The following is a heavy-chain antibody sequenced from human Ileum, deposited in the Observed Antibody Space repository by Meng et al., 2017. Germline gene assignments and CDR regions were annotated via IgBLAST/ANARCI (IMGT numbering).Heavy chain of an antibody. CDR3: ARGGTAYFDY. Sequence: QVQLQESCPGLGKPSQTLSLTCTVSGGSISSGGYYWSWIRQHPGKGLEWTGYIYDSGSTYYTPSLNSRIAISGDTSKNQFSLNLSSATAADTAVYYCARGGTAYFDYWGQGTLVTVSS. CDR2: IYDSGST. CDR1: GGSISSGGYY. J-gene: IGHJ4*02. V-gene: IGHV4-31*03. D-gene: IGHD1-1*01.